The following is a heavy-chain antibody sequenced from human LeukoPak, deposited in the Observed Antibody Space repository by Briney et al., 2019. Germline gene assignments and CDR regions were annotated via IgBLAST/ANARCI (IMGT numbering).Heavy chain of an antibody. CDR1: GFTVSSNY. Sequence: GSLRLSCAASGFTVSSNYMSWIRQPPGKGLEWIGEINHSGSTNYNPSLKSRVTISVDTSKNQFSLKLSSVTAADTAVYYCARGGGYCSSTSCPTTNWFDPWGQGTLVTVSS. V-gene: IGHV4-34*01. D-gene: IGHD2-2*01. CDR3: ARGGGYCSSTSCPTTNWFDP. CDR2: INHSGST. J-gene: IGHJ5*02.